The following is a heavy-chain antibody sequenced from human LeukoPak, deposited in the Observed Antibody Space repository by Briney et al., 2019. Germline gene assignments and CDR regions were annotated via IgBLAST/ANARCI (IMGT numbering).Heavy chain of an antibody. V-gene: IGHV3-30-3*01. D-gene: IGHD5-12*01. CDR2: ISYDASNK. Sequence: PGRSLRLSCAATGFKVSSVAMHWARQAPGKGLEWVAAISYDASNKYYAVSVRGRFTISRDNSRNTLFLQMNSLRADDTAVYYCARGTTDIVAEISDAFDIWGQGTVVTVSS. CDR3: ARGTTDIVAEISDAFDI. CDR1: GFKVSSVA. J-gene: IGHJ3*02.